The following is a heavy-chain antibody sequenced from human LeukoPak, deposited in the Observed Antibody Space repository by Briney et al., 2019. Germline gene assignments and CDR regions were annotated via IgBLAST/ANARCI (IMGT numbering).Heavy chain of an antibody. J-gene: IGHJ4*02. V-gene: IGHV3-30-3*01. Sequence: PGGSLGLSCAASGFTFSSYAMHWGRQAPGKGLEWVKVISFDGSNKYYADSVKGRFTISRDNSKNTLYLQMSSLRAEDTAVYYCARSYTALSYFDYWGQGTLVAVSS. CDR1: GFTFSSYA. CDR3: ARSYTALSYFDY. D-gene: IGHD5-18*01. CDR2: ISFDGSNK.